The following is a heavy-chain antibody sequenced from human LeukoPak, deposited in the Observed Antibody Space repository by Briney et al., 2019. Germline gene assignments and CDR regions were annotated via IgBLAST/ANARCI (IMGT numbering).Heavy chain of an antibody. J-gene: IGHJ4*02. D-gene: IGHD4/OR15-4a*01. CDR1: GYTFTGYY. Sequence: ASVKVSCKASGYTFTGYYMHWVRQAPGQGLEWMGWINPNSGGTNYAQKFQGRVTMTRDTSISTAYMELSRLRSDDTAVYYCARRAGAYSHPYDYWGQRTLVTVSS. CDR3: ARRAGAYSHPYDY. V-gene: IGHV1-2*02. CDR2: INPNSGGT.